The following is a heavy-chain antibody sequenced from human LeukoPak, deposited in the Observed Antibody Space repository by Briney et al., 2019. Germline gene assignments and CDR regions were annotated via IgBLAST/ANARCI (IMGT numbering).Heavy chain of an antibody. CDR1: GNSISSGDNY. Sequence: SETLSLTCTVSGNSISSGDNYWSWVRQPAGRGREWLGRIYTSGSTNYNPSLKSRVTISVDTSKNQFSLKLSSVTAADTAVYYCARSAEGYCSGGSCYSYYYYMDVWGKGTTVTVSS. CDR3: ARSAEGYCSGGSCYSYYYYMDV. J-gene: IGHJ6*03. D-gene: IGHD2-15*01. V-gene: IGHV4-61*02. CDR2: IYTSGST.